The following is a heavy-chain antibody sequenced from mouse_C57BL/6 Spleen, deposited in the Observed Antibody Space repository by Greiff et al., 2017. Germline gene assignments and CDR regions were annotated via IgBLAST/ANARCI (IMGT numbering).Heavy chain of an antibody. J-gene: IGHJ2*01. CDR1: GFAFSSSW. CDR3: ARRDGFDY. CDR2: IYPGDGDT. Sequence: LVESGPELVKPGASVKISCKASGFAFSSSWMNWVQQRPGKGLEWIGRIYPGDGDTNYNGKFTGEATLTADKATSTAYLQLSSLTSEDSAVYYCARRDGFDYWGQGTTLTVSS. V-gene: IGHV1-82*01. D-gene: IGHD3-3*01.